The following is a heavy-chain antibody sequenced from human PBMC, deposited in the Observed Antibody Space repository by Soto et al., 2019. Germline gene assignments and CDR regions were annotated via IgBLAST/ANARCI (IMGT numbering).Heavy chain of an antibody. J-gene: IGHJ4*02. D-gene: IGHD6-6*01. V-gene: IGHV3-23*01. CDR1: GFTFSSYA. CDR2: ISGSDDST. Sequence: GGSLRLSCAASGFTFSSYAMSWVRQAPGKGLEWVSVISGSDDSTYYADSVKGRFTISRDNSKNTLYLQMNSLRAEDTAVYYCAKRSSSSSFDYWGQGTLVTVSS. CDR3: AKRSSSSSFDY.